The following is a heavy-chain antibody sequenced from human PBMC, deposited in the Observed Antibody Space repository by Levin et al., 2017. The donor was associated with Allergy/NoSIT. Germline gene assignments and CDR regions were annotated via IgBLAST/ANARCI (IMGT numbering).Heavy chain of an antibody. D-gene: IGHD2-2*01. Sequence: SCAASGFTFSRYYMHWVRQAPGKGLVWVSRITLDVTDTYYADSVQGRFTISRDNAENTLSLQMNSLRAEDTGIYYCARGGCSRTSCLDYWGQGILVTVSS. J-gene: IGHJ4*02. V-gene: IGHV3-74*01. CDR3: ARGGCSRTSCLDY. CDR2: ITLDVTDT. CDR1: GFTFSRYY.